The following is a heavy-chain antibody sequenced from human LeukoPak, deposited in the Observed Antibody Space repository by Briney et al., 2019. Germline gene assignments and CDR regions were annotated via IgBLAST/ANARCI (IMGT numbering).Heavy chain of an antibody. V-gene: IGHV3-30*02. CDR1: GFTFSSYG. CDR3: AREFDYYYYYMDV. Sequence: GGSLRLSCAASGFTFSSYGMHWVRQAPGKGLEWVAFIRYDGSNKYFAESVKGRFTISRDNSKNTLYLQMNSLRAEDTAVYYCAREFDYYYYYMDVWGKGTTVTISS. D-gene: IGHD3-10*01. J-gene: IGHJ6*03. CDR2: IRYDGSNK.